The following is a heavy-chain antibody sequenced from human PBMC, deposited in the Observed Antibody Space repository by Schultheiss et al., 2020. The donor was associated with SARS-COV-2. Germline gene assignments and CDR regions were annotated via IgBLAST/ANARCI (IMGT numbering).Heavy chain of an antibody. J-gene: IGHJ6*02. CDR2: IRSKARNYAT. CDR1: GFTFSSYA. CDR3: ARDLGYDFWSGYPPRYYYYGMDV. V-gene: IGHV3-73*01. Sequence: GGSLRLSCAASGFTFSSYAMSWVRQASGKGLEWVGRIRSKARNYATTYAASVKGRFIISRDNAKNSLYLQMNSLRAEDTAVYYCARDLGYDFWSGYPPRYYYYGMDVWGQGTTVTVSS. D-gene: IGHD3-3*01.